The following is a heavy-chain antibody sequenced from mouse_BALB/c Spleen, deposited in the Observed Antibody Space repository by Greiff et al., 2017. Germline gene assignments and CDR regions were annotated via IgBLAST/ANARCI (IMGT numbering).Heavy chain of an antibody. CDR2: IYPSDSYT. J-gene: IGHJ1*01. CDR1: GYTFTSYW. D-gene: IGHD1-1*01. Sequence: QVQLQQPGAELVRPGASVKLSCKASGYTFTSYWINWVKQRPGQGLEWIGNIYPSDSYTNYNQKFKDKATLTVDKSSSTAYMQLSSPTSEDSAVYYCTGYYGSSYSWDFDVWGEGTTVTVSS. V-gene: IGHV1-69*02. CDR3: TGYYGSSYSWDFDV.